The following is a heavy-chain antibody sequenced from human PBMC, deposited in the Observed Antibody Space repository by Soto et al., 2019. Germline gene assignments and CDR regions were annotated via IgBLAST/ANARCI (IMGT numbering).Heavy chain of an antibody. CDR2: IIPMFATP. CDR1: GGKFINYG. CDR3: AGGLELRYMEWLFNY. J-gene: IGHJ4*02. D-gene: IGHD3-3*01. V-gene: IGHV1-69*01. Sequence: PVKVSCKASGGKFINYGISWVRQAPGQGPEWMGGIIPMFATPNYAQKFQGRVTITADASTSTAYMELSGLRSDDTAVYYCAGGLELRYMEWLFNYWGPGTQVTVSS.